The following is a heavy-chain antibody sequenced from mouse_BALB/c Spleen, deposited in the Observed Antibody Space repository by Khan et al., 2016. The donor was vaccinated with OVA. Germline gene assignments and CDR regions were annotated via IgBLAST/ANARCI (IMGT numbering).Heavy chain of an antibody. J-gene: IGHJ3*01. D-gene: IGHD2-14*01. CDR2: INPNTDNP. CDR1: GYSFTAYY. CDR3: ARGYHFFAY. Sequence: EVQLQQSGPDLVKTGASVKISCKASGYSFTAYYMNWVKLSHGKSLECIGRINPNTDNPNYNQKFKGKAILNVDTSSSTAYMELRRLTAEDPAVCFCARGYHFFAYWGQGTLVTVSA. V-gene: IGHV1-18*01.